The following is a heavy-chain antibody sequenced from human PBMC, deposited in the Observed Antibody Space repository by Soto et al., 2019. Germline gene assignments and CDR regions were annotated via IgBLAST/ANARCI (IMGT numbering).Heavy chain of an antibody. J-gene: IGHJ6*02. CDR1: GGTFSSYA. CDR2: IIPISETT. V-gene: IGHV1-69*01. D-gene: IGHD2-2*01. CDR3: ARSQGSCTSLEIYHYYYYGMDV. Sequence: QVQLVQSGAEVKKPGSSVKVSCKASGGTFSSYAISWVRQAPGQGLEWMGGIIPISETTNYAQKFQVRVTITADESKSTAYMELSSLRSEDMAVYYCARSQGSCTSLEIYHYYYYGMDVWGQGTTVTVSS.